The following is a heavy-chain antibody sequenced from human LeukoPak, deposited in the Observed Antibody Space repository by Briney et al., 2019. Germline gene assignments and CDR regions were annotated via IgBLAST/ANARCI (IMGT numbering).Heavy chain of an antibody. D-gene: IGHD1-26*01. CDR2: IYYSGST. CDR1: GGSISSSSYY. V-gene: IGHV4-39*07. CDR3: ARGSVGATSGGFDY. Sequence: PSETLSLTCTVSGGSISSSSYYWGWIRQPPGKGLEWIGCIYYSGSTYYNPSLKSRVTISVDTSKNQFSLKLSSVTAADTAVYYCARGSVGATSGGFDYWGQGTLVTVSS. J-gene: IGHJ4*02.